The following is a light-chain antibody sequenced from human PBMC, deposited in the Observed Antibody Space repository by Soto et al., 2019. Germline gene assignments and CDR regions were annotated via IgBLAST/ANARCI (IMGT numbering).Light chain of an antibody. CDR3: QQYGSSRT. CDR1: QSVSSSY. Sequence: EIVLTQSPGTLSLSPGERATLSCRASQSVSSSYSAWYQQTPGQAPRLLIYGASSRATGIPDWFSGSGSGTDFPITSSGLAPEDVAVYYCQQYGSSRTFGQGTKVEIK. J-gene: IGKJ1*01. CDR2: GAS. V-gene: IGKV3-20*01.